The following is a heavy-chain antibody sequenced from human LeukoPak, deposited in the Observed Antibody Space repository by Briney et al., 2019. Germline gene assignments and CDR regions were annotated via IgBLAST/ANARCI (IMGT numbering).Heavy chain of an antibody. D-gene: IGHD3-22*01. J-gene: IGHJ3*02. V-gene: IGHV3-23*01. CDR2: ISGSGGST. Sequence: PGGSLRLSCAASGFTFSSYGMSWVRQAPGKGLEWVSAISGSGGSTYYADSVKGRFTISRDNSKNTLYLQMNSLRAEDTAVYYCARGLQITMIVVVNAFDIWGQGTMVTVSS. CDR3: ARGLQITMIVVVNAFDI. CDR1: GFTFSSYG.